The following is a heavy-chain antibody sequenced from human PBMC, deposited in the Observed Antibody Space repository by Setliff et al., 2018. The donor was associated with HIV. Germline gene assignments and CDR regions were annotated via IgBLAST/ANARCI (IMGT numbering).Heavy chain of an antibody. Sequence: GGSLRLSCAASGFTFSSHWMHWVRQAPGKGLVWVSRINRDESSTSYADSVKGRFTISRDNSKNTLYLQMNSLRAEDTAVYYCAKASRGGYLLYFDYWGQGTLVTVSS. CDR1: GFTFSSHW. J-gene: IGHJ4*02. V-gene: IGHV3-74*01. CDR3: AKASRGGYLLYFDY. CDR2: INRDESST. D-gene: IGHD5-12*01.